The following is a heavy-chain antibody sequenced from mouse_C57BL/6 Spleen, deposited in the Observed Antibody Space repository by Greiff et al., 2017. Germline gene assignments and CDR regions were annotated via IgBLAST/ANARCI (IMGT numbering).Heavy chain of an antibody. CDR2: IDPSDSET. CDR3: ARSSLIYDGYYEGYYAMDY. D-gene: IGHD2-3*01. CDR1: GYTFTSYW. V-gene: IGHV1-52*01. Sequence: VQLQQPGAELVRPGSSVKLSCKASGYTFTSYWMHWVKQRPIQGLEWIGNIDPSDSETHYNQKFKDKATLTVDKSSSTAYMQLSSLTSEDSAVYYCARSSLIYDGYYEGYYAMDYWGQGTSVTVSS. J-gene: IGHJ4*01.